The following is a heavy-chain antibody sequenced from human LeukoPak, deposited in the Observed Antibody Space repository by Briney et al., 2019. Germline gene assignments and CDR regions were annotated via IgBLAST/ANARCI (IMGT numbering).Heavy chain of an antibody. V-gene: IGHV3-48*01. J-gene: IGHJ4*02. CDR3: ARVYGSGSYAAFDY. D-gene: IGHD3-10*01. Sequence: GGSLRLSCAASGSTFSSYSMNWVRQAPGKGLEWVSYISSSSTIYYADSVKGRFTISRDNAKNSLYLQMNSLRAEDTAVYYCARVYGSGSYAAFDYWGQGTLVTVSS. CDR2: ISSSSTI. CDR1: GSTFSSYS.